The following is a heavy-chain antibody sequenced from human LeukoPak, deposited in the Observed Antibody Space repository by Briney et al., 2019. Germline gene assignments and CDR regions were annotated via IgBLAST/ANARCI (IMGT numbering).Heavy chain of an antibody. Sequence: GGFLRLSCAASGFTFSNYAMSWVRQAPGKGLEWVSAISGSGGTTYYADSVKGRFTISRDNSKNTLYLQMNSLRAEDTAIYYCASLLWRGYTPFDYWGQGTLVTVSS. CDR2: ISGSGGTT. D-gene: IGHD5-12*01. CDR1: GFTFSNYA. CDR3: ASLLWRGYTPFDY. J-gene: IGHJ4*02. V-gene: IGHV3-23*01.